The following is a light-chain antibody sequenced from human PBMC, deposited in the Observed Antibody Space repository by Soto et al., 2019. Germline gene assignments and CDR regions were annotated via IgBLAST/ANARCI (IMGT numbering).Light chain of an antibody. J-gene: IGKJ1*01. CDR2: QAS. V-gene: IGKV1-5*03. CDR1: QSISSW. Sequence: DIQMTQSPSTLSASAGDRVTITCRASQSISSWLAWYQQKPGKAPKLLIYQASSLQSGVPSRFSGSGFGTEFTLTLSSLQPDDFAAYYCQQSNSYPWTFGQGTKVDIK. CDR3: QQSNSYPWT.